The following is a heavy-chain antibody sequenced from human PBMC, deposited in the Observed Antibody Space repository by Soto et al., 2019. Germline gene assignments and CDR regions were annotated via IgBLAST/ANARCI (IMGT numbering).Heavy chain of an antibody. D-gene: IGHD5-12*01. V-gene: IGHV1-18*01. J-gene: IGHJ5*02. CDR3: ARATSGYSGYGSPCAP. CDR2: ISAYNGNT. Sequence: ASVKVSCKASGYIFTSYGTSWVRQAPGQGLEWMGWISAYNGNTKYAQKIQDRVTMTTDTSTSIAYMELRSLRSDDTAVYYCARATSGYSGYGSPCAPWGQGTLVTVSS. CDR1: GYIFTSYG.